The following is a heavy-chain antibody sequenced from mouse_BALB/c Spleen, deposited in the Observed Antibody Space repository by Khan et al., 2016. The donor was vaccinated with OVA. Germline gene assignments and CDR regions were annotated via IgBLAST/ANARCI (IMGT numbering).Heavy chain of an antibody. CDR1: GFTFSTYG. CDR3: ARLAYYHDSEGFAY. D-gene: IGHD1-1*01. J-gene: IGHJ3*01. V-gene: IGHV5-6*01. CDR2: ISTGGSYT. Sequence: EVELVESGGDLVKPGGSLKLSCAASGFTFSTYGMSWVRQTPDKRLEWVATISTGGSYTFYPDSVKGRFTISRDNAKNTLYLQMNSLKSEDTAMFYCARLAYYHDSEGFAYGGQGTLVTVSA.